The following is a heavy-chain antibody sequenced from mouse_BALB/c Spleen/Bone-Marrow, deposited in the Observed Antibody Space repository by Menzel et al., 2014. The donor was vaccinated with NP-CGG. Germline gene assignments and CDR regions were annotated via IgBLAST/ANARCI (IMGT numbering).Heavy chain of an antibody. V-gene: IGHV1S81*02. CDR1: GYTFTSYY. Sequence: QVQLQQSGAELVKPGASVKLSCKASGYTFTSYYMYWVKQRPGQGLEWIGGINPSNGGTNFNEKFKSKATLTVDKSSSTAYMQLNSLTSEDSAVQYCTGSEPFAYWGQGTLVTVSA. CDR3: TGSEPFAY. J-gene: IGHJ3*01. CDR2: INPSNGGT.